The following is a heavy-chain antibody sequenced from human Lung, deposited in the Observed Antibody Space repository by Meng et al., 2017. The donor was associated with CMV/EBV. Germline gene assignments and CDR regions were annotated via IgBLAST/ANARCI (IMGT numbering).Heavy chain of an antibody. Sequence: LXCAVYGGSFSGYYWSWIRQPPGKGLEWIGEINHSGSTNYNPSLKSRVTISVDTSKNQFSLKLSSVTAADTAVYYCARLGYCSSTSCYPGNYYYGMDVXDQGXTVTVSS. V-gene: IGHV4-34*01. CDR3: ARLGYCSSTSCYPGNYYYGMDV. CDR2: INHSGST. J-gene: IGHJ6*02. CDR1: GGSFSGYY. D-gene: IGHD2-2*01.